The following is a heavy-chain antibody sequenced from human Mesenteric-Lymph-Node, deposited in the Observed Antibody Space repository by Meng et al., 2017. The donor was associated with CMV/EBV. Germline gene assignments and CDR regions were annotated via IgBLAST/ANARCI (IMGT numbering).Heavy chain of an antibody. Sequence: QVQLHQWGAGLWKPSETLSVTCAVYGGSFSGYSWNWIRQSPEKGLEWIGEINHSGSTTYNPSFTSRIIISVDTSTNQISLNMSSVTAADTAVYYCARGSSYDILTGYFDYWGQGALVTVSS. CDR2: INHSGST. CDR3: ARGSSYDILTGYFDY. CDR1: GGSFSGYS. D-gene: IGHD3-9*01. V-gene: IGHV4-34*01. J-gene: IGHJ4*02.